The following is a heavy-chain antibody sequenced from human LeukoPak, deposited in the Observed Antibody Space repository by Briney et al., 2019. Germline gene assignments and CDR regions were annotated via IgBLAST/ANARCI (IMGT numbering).Heavy chain of an antibody. CDR3: ARGYCSSGSWYHGDY. Sequence: PSQTLSLTCTVSGDSISSDGYYWSWIRQPAGKGLEWIERIYTSGSTNYNPSLKSRVTMSLDTSKNQFSLKLSSVTAGDTAIYYCARGYCSSGSWYHGDYWGQGTLVTVSS. CDR2: IYTSGST. V-gene: IGHV4-61*02. J-gene: IGHJ4*02. D-gene: IGHD2-2*01. CDR1: GDSISSDGYY.